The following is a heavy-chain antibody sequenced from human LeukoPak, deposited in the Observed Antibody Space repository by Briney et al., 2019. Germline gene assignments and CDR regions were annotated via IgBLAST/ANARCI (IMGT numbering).Heavy chain of an antibody. Sequence: GGSLRLSCAASGFTFSSYEMNWVRQAPGKGLEWVSYISSSGSTIYYADSVKGRFTISRDNAKNSLYLQMNSLRAEDTAVYYCARAVGYSYGRDFDYWGQGTLVTVSS. V-gene: IGHV3-48*03. CDR3: ARAVGYSYGRDFDY. CDR1: GFTFSSYE. CDR2: ISSSGSTI. J-gene: IGHJ4*02. D-gene: IGHD5-18*01.